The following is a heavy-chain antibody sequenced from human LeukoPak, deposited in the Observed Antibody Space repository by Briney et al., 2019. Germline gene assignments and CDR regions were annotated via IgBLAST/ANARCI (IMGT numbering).Heavy chain of an antibody. CDR2: IYYSGSA. Sequence: SETLSLTCTVSGGSISSYYWSWIRQPPGRGLEWIGYIYYSGSANYNPSLKSRVTISVDTSKNQFSLKLTSVTAADTAVYYCARQDYDFWSGGGGAFDIWGQGTMVTVSS. D-gene: IGHD3-3*01. J-gene: IGHJ3*02. CDR1: GGSISSYY. V-gene: IGHV4-59*01. CDR3: ARQDYDFWSGGGGAFDI.